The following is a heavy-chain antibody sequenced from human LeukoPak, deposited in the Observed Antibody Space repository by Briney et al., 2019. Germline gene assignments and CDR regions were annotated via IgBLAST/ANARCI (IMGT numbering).Heavy chain of an antibody. CDR1: GFTFSDYY. J-gene: IGHJ4*02. D-gene: IGHD5-24*01. CDR3: TRGAGYNSIDY. Sequence: GGSLRLSCAASGFTFSDYYMSWVRQAPGKGLEWVSYISGSSSYKNYADSVKGRFTISRDNAKNSLYLQMDSLRAEDTAVYYCTRGAGYNSIDYWGQGALVTVSS. V-gene: IGHV3-11*05. CDR2: ISGSSSYK.